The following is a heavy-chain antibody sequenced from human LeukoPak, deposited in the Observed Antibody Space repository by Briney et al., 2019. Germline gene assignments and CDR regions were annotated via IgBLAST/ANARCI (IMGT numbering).Heavy chain of an antibody. J-gene: IGHJ4*02. D-gene: IGHD1-26*01. CDR1: GFTVSDYA. CDR3: AKDRSIGTYYTFDH. V-gene: IGHV3-23*01. CDR2: ISASGVMT. Sequence: GGSLRLSCAASGFTVSDYAMTWVRQAPGKGLEWVSSISASGVMTYYADSVKGRFTVSRDNSKNSLYLQMKSLTAADTAVYYCAKDRSIGTYYTFDHWGQGTLVSVSS.